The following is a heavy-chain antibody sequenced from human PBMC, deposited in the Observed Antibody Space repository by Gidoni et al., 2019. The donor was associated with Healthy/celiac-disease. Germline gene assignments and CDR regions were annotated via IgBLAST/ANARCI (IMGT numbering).Heavy chain of an antibody. D-gene: IGHD1-20*01. CDR2: IDWDDDK. J-gene: IGHJ4*02. Sequence: QVTFKESRPALVQPTQTLTLTCTFSGFSLRNSGMRVSWIRQPPGKALEWLARIDWDDDKFYSTSLKTRLTISKDTSKNQVVLTMTDMDPVDTATYYCARSPPHNLVFDYWGQGTLVTVSS. V-gene: IGHV2-70*04. CDR1: GFSLRNSGMR. CDR3: ARSPPHNLVFDY.